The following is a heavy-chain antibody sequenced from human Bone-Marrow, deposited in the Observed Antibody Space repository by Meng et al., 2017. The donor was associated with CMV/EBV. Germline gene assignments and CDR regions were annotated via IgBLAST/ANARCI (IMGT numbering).Heavy chain of an antibody. V-gene: IGHV1-69*10. CDR3: ARHPRSGRPGCSSTSCYPYWFDP. CDR1: GGTFSSYA. D-gene: IGHD2-2*01. Sequence: SVKVSCKASGGTFSSYAISWVRQAPGQGLEWMGGIIPILGIANYAQKFQGRVTITAAKSTSTAYMELSSLRSEDTAVYYCARHPRSGRPGCSSTSCYPYWFDPWGQGTLVTVSS. J-gene: IGHJ5*02. CDR2: IIPILGIA.